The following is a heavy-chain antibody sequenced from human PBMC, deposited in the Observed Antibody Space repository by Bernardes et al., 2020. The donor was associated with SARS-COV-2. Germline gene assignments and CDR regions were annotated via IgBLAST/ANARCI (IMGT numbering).Heavy chain of an antibody. CDR1: GYSLTNYW. D-gene: IGHD1-26*01. CDR2: IHPGDSII. Sequence: GESLKISCRGSGYSLTNYWIAWVRQMPGKGLEWMGIIHPGDSIIVYGPSFQGQVTISADETINTAYLQWSRLKVSDTAMYFCLRGGRRWDYDYWGQGTQVTVSS. CDR3: LRGGRRWDYDY. V-gene: IGHV5-51*01. J-gene: IGHJ4*02.